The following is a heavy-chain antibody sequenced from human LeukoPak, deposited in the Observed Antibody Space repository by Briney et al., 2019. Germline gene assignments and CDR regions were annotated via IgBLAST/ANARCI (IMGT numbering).Heavy chain of an antibody. CDR3: ARDPTTVTKGLDI. V-gene: IGHV4-59*11. CDR1: GGFISSHF. Sequence: SETLSLTCSVSGGFISSHFWSWIRQPPGKGLEWIGHFSDSGSTNYNPSLKSRVTISVDTSKNQFSLKLSSVTAADAAVYFCARDPTTVTKGLDIWGQGTMVTVSS. J-gene: IGHJ3*02. D-gene: IGHD4-17*01. CDR2: FSDSGST.